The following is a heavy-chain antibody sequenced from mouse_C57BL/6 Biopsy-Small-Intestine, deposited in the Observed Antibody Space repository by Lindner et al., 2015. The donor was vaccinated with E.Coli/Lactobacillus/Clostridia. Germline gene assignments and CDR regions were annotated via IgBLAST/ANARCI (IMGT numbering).Heavy chain of an antibody. V-gene: IGHV1-15*01. Sequence: VQLQESGAELVRPGASVKLSCKASGYTFTDYEMHWVKQTPVHGLEWIGPIDPETGSTAYNLKFKGKATLTADKSSSTAYMELRSLTSEDSAVYYCTRFDYWGQGTTLTVSS. J-gene: IGHJ2*01. CDR2: IDPETGST. CDR3: TRFDY. CDR1: GYTFTDYE.